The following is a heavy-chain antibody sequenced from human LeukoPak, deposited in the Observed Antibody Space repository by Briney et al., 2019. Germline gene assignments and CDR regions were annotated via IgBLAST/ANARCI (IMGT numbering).Heavy chain of an antibody. CDR1: GFTFDDYA. J-gene: IGHJ3*02. CDR2: ISWNSGSI. D-gene: IGHD1-26*01. V-gene: IGHV3-9*03. Sequence: PGRSLRLSCAASGFTFDDYAMHWVRQAPGKGLEWVSGISWNSGSIGYADSVKGRFTISRDNAKNSLYLQMNSLRAEDMALYYCAKGEAFDIWGQGTMVTVSS. CDR3: AKGEAFDI.